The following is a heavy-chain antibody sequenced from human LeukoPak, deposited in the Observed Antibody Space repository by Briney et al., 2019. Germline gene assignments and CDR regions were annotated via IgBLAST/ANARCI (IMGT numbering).Heavy chain of an antibody. Sequence: GGSLRLSCAAAGFTFSTHWMSWVRQAPGQGLEWVAGIKPDGSEKYYVDSVKGRFTISRDNAKDSLYLQMDGLRAEDTAVYYCARGRRTYYYDSSGYPFDYWGQGTLVTVSS. D-gene: IGHD3-22*01. CDR3: ARGRRTYYYDSSGYPFDY. V-gene: IGHV3-7*01. CDR2: IKPDGSEK. CDR1: GFTFSTHW. J-gene: IGHJ4*02.